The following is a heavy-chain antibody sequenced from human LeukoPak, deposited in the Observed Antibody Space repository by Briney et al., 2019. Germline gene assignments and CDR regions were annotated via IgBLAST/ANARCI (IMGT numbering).Heavy chain of an antibody. J-gene: IGHJ6*02. CDR1: DFSFSNYD. D-gene: IGHD6-6*01. CDR2: LGTNGDT. CDR3: AREWRGIASHFHGMDV. Sequence: GGSLRLSCVASDFSFSNYDMYWVRQAAGRGLEWVSALGTNGDTYYLGSVRGRFTISRENGKNSLYLQMNSLRVDDTAVYYCAREWRGIASHFHGMDVWGQGTTVTVSS. V-gene: IGHV3-13*01.